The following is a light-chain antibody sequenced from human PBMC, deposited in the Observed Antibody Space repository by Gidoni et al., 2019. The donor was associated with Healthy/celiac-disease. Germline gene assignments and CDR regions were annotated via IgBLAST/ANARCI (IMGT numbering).Light chain of an antibody. CDR3: QQSYSTPYT. Sequence: DIQMTQSPSSLSASVGDRVTITCRASQTISSYLNWYQQKPGKAPKLLINAAFSLPSGGASRLSGSGSGTDFTLTISRLQPEDFATYYCQQSYSTPYTFGQGTKLEIK. CDR2: AAF. J-gene: IGKJ2*01. CDR1: QTISSY. V-gene: IGKV1-39*01.